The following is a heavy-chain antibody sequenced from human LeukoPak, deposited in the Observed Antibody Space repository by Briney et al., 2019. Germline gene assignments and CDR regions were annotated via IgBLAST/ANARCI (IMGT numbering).Heavy chain of an antibody. D-gene: IGHD3-22*01. CDR1: GYTFTSYY. CDR2: INPNSGGT. J-gene: IGHJ4*02. V-gene: IGHV1-2*02. CDR3: ARVPSKDSSGPDY. Sequence: ASVKVSCKASGYTFTSYYMHWVRQAPGQGLEWMGWINPNSGGTNYAQKFQGRVTMTRDTSISTAYMELSRLRSDDTAVYYCARVPSKDSSGPDYWGQGTLVTVSS.